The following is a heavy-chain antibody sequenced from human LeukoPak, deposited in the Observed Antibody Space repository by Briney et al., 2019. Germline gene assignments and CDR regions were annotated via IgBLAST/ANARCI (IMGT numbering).Heavy chain of an antibody. Sequence: GGSLRLSCAASGFTFSSYGMHWVRQAPGKGLEWVAVISYDGSNKYYADSVKGRFTISRDNSKNTLYLQMNSLRAEDTAVYYCAKGYGDFDYWGQGTLVTVSS. D-gene: IGHD4-17*01. CDR2: ISYDGSNK. J-gene: IGHJ4*02. CDR3: AKGYGDFDY. CDR1: GFTFSSYG. V-gene: IGHV3-30*18.